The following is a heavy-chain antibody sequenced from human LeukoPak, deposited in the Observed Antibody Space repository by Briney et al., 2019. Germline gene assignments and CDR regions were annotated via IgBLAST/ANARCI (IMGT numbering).Heavy chain of an antibody. CDR1: GFTVSTNY. D-gene: IGHD2-2*02. CDR3: ARDGRYCSSTSCYTSFDY. Sequence: RPGGSLRLSCAASGFTVSTNYMSWARQAPGKGLEWVSVVYSDGKICYADAVKGRFTISKDNSRNTLYLQMNSLRAEDTAVYYCARDGRYCSSTSCYTSFDYWGQGTLVTVSS. V-gene: IGHV3-53*01. J-gene: IGHJ4*02. CDR2: VYSDGKI.